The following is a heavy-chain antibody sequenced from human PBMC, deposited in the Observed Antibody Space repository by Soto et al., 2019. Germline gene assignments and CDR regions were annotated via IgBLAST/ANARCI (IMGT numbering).Heavy chain of an antibody. CDR1: GGSFSGYY. CDR3: ARARSGSADP. V-gene: IGHV4-34*01. J-gene: IGHJ5*02. CDR2: INHSGST. Sequence: SETLSLTCAVYGGSFSGYYWSWIRQPPGKGLEWIGEINHSGSTNYNPSLKSRVTISVDTSKNQFSLKLSSVTAADTAVYYCARARSGSADPWGQGPLVTVSS.